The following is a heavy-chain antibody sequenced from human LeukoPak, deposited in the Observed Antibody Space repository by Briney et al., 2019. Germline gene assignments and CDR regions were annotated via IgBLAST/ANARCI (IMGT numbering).Heavy chain of an antibody. CDR1: GFTFSSYS. CDR3: ARDSGIYSSPVDY. V-gene: IGHV3-48*01. CDR2: ISTGSFI. J-gene: IGHJ4*02. Sequence: PGGSLRLSCAASGFTFSSYSMNWVRQAPGKGLEWVSYISTGSFIYYADSVKGRFTISRDNAKNSLYLQMNSLRAEDTAVYYCARDSGIYSSPVDYWGQGTLVTVSS. D-gene: IGHD1-26*01.